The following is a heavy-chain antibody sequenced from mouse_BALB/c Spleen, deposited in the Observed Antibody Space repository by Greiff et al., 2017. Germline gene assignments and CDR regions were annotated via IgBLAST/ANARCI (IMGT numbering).Heavy chain of an antibody. CDR1: GFTFSSFG. V-gene: IGHV5-17*02. J-gene: IGHJ3*01. CDR3: ARWEAGFAY. CDR2: ISSGSSTI. D-gene: IGHD4-1*01. Sequence: EVHLVESGGGLVQPGGSRKLSCAASGFTFSSFGMHWVRQAPEKGLEWVAYISSGSSTIYYADTVKGRFTISRDNPKNTLFLQMTSLRSEDTAMYYCARWEAGFAYWGQGTLVTVSA.